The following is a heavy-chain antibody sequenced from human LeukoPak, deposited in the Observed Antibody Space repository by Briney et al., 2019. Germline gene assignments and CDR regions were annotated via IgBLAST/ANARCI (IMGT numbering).Heavy chain of an antibody. CDR1: GFTFSNYW. Sequence: PGGSLRLSCAASGFTFSNYWMQWVRHAPGKGLVWVSRINVDGSITTSADSVKGRFTISRDNAKNTLYLQMDSLRAEDTAVYYCARAHSCSTKDYWGQGTLVTVSS. CDR2: INVDGSIT. CDR3: ARAHSCSTKDY. V-gene: IGHV3-74*01. D-gene: IGHD2-15*01. J-gene: IGHJ4*02.